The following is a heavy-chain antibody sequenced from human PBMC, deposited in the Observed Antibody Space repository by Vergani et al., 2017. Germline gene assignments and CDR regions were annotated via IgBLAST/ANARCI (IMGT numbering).Heavy chain of an antibody. V-gene: IGHV3-53*01. Sequence: EVQLVESGGGLIQPGGSLRLSCAASGFTVSSNYMSWVRQAQGKGLEWVAVIYSGGSTYYADYLKGRFTISRDNSKNTLYLQMNSLRAEDTAVYYCASFADDYYVSSGFDYWGQGTLVTVSS. CDR2: IYSGGST. J-gene: IGHJ4*02. CDR1: GFTVSSNY. CDR3: ASFADDYYVSSGFDY. D-gene: IGHD3-22*01.